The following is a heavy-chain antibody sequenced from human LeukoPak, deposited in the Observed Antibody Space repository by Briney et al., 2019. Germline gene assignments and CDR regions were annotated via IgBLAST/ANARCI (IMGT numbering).Heavy chain of an antibody. V-gene: IGHV4-59*01. D-gene: IGHD6-13*01. CDR2: IYYSGST. CDR3: ARVTYGSSPDYYYYYYMDV. CDR1: GGSISSYY. Sequence: SETLSLTCTVPGGSISSYYWSWIRQPPGKGLEWIGYIYYSGSTNYNPSLKSRVTISVDTSKNQFSLKLSSVTAADTAVYYCARVTYGSSPDYYYYYYMDVWGKGTTVTVSS. J-gene: IGHJ6*03.